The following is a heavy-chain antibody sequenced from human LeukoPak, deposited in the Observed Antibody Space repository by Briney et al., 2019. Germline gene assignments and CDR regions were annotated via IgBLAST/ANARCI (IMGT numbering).Heavy chain of an antibody. Sequence: GRSLRLSCAASGFTFSSYAMHWVRQAPGKGLEWVAVISYDGSNKYYADSVKGRFTISRDNSKNTLYLQTNSLRAEDTAVYYCARGRGNYFDYWGQGTLVTVSS. CDR3: ARGRGNYFDY. CDR2: ISYDGSNK. V-gene: IGHV3-30-3*01. J-gene: IGHJ4*02. CDR1: GFTFSSYA.